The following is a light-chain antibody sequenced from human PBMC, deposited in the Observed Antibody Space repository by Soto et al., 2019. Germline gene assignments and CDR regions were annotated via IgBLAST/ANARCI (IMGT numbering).Light chain of an antibody. CDR3: QHYNSYSEA. J-gene: IGKJ1*01. CDR1: QTISSW. V-gene: IGKV1-5*03. CDR2: KAS. Sequence: IQMTQPPPPLCGSVGARAPTTSLASQTISSWLAWYQQKPGKAPKLLIYKASTLKSGVPSRFSGSGSGTEFTLTISSLQPDDFATYYCQHYNSYSEAFGQGTKVDI.